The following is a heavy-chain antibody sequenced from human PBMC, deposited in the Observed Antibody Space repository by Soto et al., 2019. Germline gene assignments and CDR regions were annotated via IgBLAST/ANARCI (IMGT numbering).Heavy chain of an antibody. J-gene: IGHJ4*02. CDR3: AAVGDLEYYYDSSGFNFDY. V-gene: IGHV1-58*01. CDR1: GFTFTSSA. CDR2: IVVGSGNT. Sequence: GASVKVSCKASGFTFTSSAVQWVRQARGQRLEWIGWIVVGSGNTNYAQKFQERVTITRDMSTNTAYMELSSLRSEDTAVYYCAAVGDLEYYYDSSGFNFDYWGQGTLVTVSS. D-gene: IGHD3-22*01.